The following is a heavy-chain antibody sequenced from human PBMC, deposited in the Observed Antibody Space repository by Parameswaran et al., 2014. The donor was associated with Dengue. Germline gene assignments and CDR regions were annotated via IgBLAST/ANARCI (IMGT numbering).Heavy chain of an antibody. V-gene: IGHV5-51*01. Sequence: VRQMPGKGLEWMGIVYPGDSETRYSPSFQGQVTISVDKSISTAYLQWSSLKASDTAMYYCARHYGDYTLYFDSWGHGTLVTVSS. J-gene: IGHJ4*01. CDR2: VYPGDSET. CDR3: ARHYGDYTLYFDS. D-gene: IGHD4-17*01.